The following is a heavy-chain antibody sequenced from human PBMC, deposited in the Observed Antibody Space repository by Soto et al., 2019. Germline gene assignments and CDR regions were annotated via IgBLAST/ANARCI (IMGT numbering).Heavy chain of an antibody. D-gene: IGHD6-13*01. J-gene: IGHJ5*01. Sequence: SETLSLTCTVSGGSISSGGYYWSWIRQHPGKGLEWIGYIYYSGSTSYNPSLKSRGTISVDTSKNQFSLKLSSVTAADTAVYSCARAPGSSWYFLYWFDPLRQGTLVTASS. V-gene: IGHV4-31*03. CDR3: ARAPGSSWYFLYWFDP. CDR2: IYYSGST. CDR1: GGSISSGGYY.